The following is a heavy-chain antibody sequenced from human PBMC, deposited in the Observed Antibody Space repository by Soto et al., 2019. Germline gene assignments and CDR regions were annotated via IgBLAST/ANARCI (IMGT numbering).Heavy chain of an antibody. Sequence: EASVKVSCKASGYTFTSYGISWVRQAPGQGLEWMGWISAYNGNTNYAQKLQGRVTMTTDTSTSTAYMELRSLRSDDTAVYYCASRGYCSGGSCYSGDDAFDIWGQGTMVTVSS. CDR1: GYTFTSYG. J-gene: IGHJ3*02. CDR3: ASRGYCSGGSCYSGDDAFDI. D-gene: IGHD2-15*01. V-gene: IGHV1-18*01. CDR2: ISAYNGNT.